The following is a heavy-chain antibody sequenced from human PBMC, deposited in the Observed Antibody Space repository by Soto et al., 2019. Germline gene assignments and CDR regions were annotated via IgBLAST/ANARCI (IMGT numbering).Heavy chain of an antibody. CDR1: GGSISSYY. CDR2: IYYSGST. J-gene: IGHJ6*03. CDR3: ARSVVPAATPYYYYYMDV. Sequence: SETLSLTCTVSGGSISSYYWSWIRQPPGKGLEWIGYIYYSGSTNYNPSLKSRVTISVDTSKNQFSLKLSSVTAADTAVYYCARSVVPAATPYYYYYMDVWGKGTTVTVSS. V-gene: IGHV4-59*01. D-gene: IGHD2-2*01.